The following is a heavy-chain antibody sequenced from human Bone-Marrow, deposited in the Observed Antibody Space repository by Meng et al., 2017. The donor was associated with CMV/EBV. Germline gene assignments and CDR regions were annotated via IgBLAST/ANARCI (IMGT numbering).Heavy chain of an antibody. CDR2: INWNGGST. J-gene: IGHJ6*02. V-gene: IGHV3-20*04. CDR3: ARAPGSSSGWGYYYYGMDV. Sequence: GESLKISCAASGFTFDDYGMSWVRQAPGKGLEWVSGINWNGGSTGYADSVKGRFTISRDNAKNSLYLQMNSLRAEDTAVYYCARAPGSSSGWGYYYYGMDVWGQGTTVTVSS. D-gene: IGHD6-6*01. CDR1: GFTFDDYG.